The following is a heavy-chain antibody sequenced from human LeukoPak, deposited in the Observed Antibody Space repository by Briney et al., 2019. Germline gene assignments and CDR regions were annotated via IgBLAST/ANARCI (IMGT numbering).Heavy chain of an antibody. D-gene: IGHD3-22*01. J-gene: IGHJ4*02. CDR1: GYTFTGYY. CDR3: ARDPHYYDSSRNDY. V-gene: IGHV1-2*06. CDR2: ITPNSGGT. Sequence: SVKVSCKASGYTFTGYYMHWVRQAPGQGLEWMGRITPNSGGTNYAQKFQGRVTMTRDTSLSTAYMELSRLRSDDTAVYYCARDPHYYDSSRNDYWGQGTLVTVSS.